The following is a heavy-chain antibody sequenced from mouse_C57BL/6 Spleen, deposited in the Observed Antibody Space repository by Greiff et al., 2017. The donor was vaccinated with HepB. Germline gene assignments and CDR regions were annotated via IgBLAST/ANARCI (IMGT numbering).Heavy chain of an antibody. J-gene: IGHJ3*01. V-gene: IGHV1-42*01. CDR1: GYSFTGYY. Sequence: VQLQQSGPELVKPGASVKISCKASGYSFTGYYMNWVKQSPEKRLEWIGEINPSTGGTTYNQKFKAKATLTVDKSSSTAYMQLKSLTSEDSAVYYCARPYDGYYLFAYWGQGTLVTVSA. D-gene: IGHD2-3*01. CDR3: ARPYDGYYLFAY. CDR2: INPSTGGT.